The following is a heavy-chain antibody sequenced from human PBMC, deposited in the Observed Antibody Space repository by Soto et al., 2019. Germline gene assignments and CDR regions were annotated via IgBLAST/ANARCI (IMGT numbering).Heavy chain of an antibody. CDR2: IYYSGST. V-gene: IGHV4-31*03. D-gene: IGHD3-9*01. Sequence: SETLSLTCTVSGGSISSGGYYWSWIRQHPGKGLEWIGYIYYSGSTYYNPSLKSRVTISVDTSKNQFSLKLSSVTAADTAVYYCARHDILTGYPSYFDYWGQGALVTVSS. CDR3: ARHDILTGYPSYFDY. J-gene: IGHJ4*02. CDR1: GGSISSGGYY.